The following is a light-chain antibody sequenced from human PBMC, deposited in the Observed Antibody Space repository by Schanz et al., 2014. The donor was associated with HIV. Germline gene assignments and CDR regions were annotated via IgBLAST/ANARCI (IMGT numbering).Light chain of an antibody. CDR2: AAS. V-gene: IGKV1-39*01. CDR1: QNINIF. J-gene: IGKJ4*01. CDR3: QQNYRSPLT. Sequence: DIQMTQSPSSLSASVGDRVTIPCRASQNINIFLNWYQQKPGEAPKLLIYAASSLQSGVPSRFSGSGSGTTFTLTINNLQPEDFATYYCQQNYRSPLTFGGGTKVET.